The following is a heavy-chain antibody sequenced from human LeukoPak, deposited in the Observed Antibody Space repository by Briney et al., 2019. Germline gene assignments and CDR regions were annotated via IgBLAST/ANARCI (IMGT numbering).Heavy chain of an antibody. CDR3: ARGPGWALHKRYFDS. Sequence: GGSLRLSRAASGFALQNYAMHWVRQAPGGGLEWVSSVSWDNGHIAYADSVKGRFSISRDNAKNSLYLQMSSLRPEDTALYYCARGPGWALHKRYFDSWGQGALVIVSS. J-gene: IGHJ4*02. V-gene: IGHV3-9*01. CDR2: VSWDNGHI. CDR1: GFALQNYA. D-gene: IGHD1-26*01.